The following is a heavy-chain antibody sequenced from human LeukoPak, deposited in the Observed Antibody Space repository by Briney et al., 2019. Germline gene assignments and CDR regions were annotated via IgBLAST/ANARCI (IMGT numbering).Heavy chain of an antibody. CDR2: MNLNSGNT. V-gene: IGHV1-8*01. J-gene: IGHJ4*02. CDR3: ERGAGAGYYDSSGYYWGRESDFDY. Sequence: AVTLTRNASAYTFTINNNNRIRDPNAQGHELMGWMNLNSGNTGYAHKFQVRGTITRTTAISTAYMELSSLRSEDTAVYYCERGAGAGYYDSSGYYWGRESDFDYWGQGTLVTVSS. D-gene: IGHD3-22*01. CDR1: AYTFTINN.